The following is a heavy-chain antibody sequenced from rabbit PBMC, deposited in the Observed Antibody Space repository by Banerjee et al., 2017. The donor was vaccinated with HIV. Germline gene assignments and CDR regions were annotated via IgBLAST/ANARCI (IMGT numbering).Heavy chain of an antibody. Sequence: QEQLVESGGGLVQPEGSLTLTCTASGFSFSSSYYMCWVRQAPGKGLEWIACIYAGDNDNSYYANWAKGRFTISKASSTTVTLQMTSLTAADTATYFCARDDYYSSGSNLWGPGTLVTVS. D-gene: IGHD4-1*01. CDR2: IYAGDNDNS. J-gene: IGHJ4*01. V-gene: IGHV1S45*01. CDR3: ARDDYYSSGSNL. CDR1: GFSFSSSYY.